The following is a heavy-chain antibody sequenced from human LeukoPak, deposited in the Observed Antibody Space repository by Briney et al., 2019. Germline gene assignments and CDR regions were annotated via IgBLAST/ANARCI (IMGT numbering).Heavy chain of an antibody. CDR3: RSSGWLS. V-gene: IGHV3-48*02. Sequence: GGSLRLSCAASGFTFSSYSMNWVRQAPGKGLEWISYISATSTTIYYADSVKGRFTISRDNAESSLFLQMNSLRDDDTAVYYCRSSGWLSWGQGTLVTVSS. CDR2: ISATSTTI. D-gene: IGHD6-19*01. J-gene: IGHJ4*02. CDR1: GFTFSSYS.